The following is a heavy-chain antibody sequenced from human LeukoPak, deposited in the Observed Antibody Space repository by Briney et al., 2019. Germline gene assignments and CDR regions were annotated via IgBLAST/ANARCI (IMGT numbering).Heavy chain of an antibody. J-gene: IGHJ6*02. CDR1: GFIFNDYA. V-gene: IGHV3-20*01. Sequence: GGSLRLSCAASGFIFNDYAISWVRQAPGKGLEWVSGIHWSGTSRGYADSVKGRFTISRDNAKNSLYLDMNSLRAEDTALYHCARALYGDYYFYGLDVWGQGTTVTVSS. D-gene: IGHD4-17*01. CDR2: IHWSGTSR. CDR3: ARALYGDYYFYGLDV.